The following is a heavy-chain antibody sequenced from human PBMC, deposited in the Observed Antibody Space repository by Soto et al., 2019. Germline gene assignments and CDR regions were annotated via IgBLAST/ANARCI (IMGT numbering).Heavy chain of an antibody. CDR3: AHRREVTMVRAVITHDFDF. V-gene: IGHV2-5*02. D-gene: IGHD3-10*01. J-gene: IGHJ4*01. CDR1: GFSLSTSGVG. Sequence: QITLKESGPTLVKPTQTLTLTCTFSGFSLSTSGVGVGWIRQPPGKALEWLALIYWDDDKRYSPSLKSRLTITKDTSKNQVVLTMTNMDPVDTASYYCAHRREVTMVRAVITHDFDFWGHGTLVTVSS. CDR2: IYWDDDK.